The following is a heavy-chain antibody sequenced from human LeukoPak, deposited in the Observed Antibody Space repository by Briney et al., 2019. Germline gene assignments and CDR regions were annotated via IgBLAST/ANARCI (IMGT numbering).Heavy chain of an antibody. Sequence: SETLSLTCTVSGGSIRSSYYYWGWIRQPPGKGLEWIGSIYDSGSTYYNPSLKSRVTISVDTSKNQFSLKLNSVTAADTAVYYCVRDSDGYYWALDFWGQGTPVTVSS. CDR1: GGSIRSSYYY. D-gene: IGHD2-21*01. V-gene: IGHV4-39*02. CDR2: IYDSGST. J-gene: IGHJ4*02. CDR3: VRDSDGYYWALDF.